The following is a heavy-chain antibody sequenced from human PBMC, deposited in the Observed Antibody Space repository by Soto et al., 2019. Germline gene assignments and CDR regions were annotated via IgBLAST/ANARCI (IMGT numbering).Heavy chain of an antibody. CDR2: IYYSGST. D-gene: IGHD3-3*01. CDR3: ARDYYDFWSRNYGMDV. CDR1: GGSISSGDYY. V-gene: IGHV4-30-4*01. J-gene: IGHJ6*02. Sequence: SETLSLTCTVSGGSISSGDYYWSWIRQPPGKGREWIGYIYYSGSTYYNPSLKSRVTISVDTSKNQFSLKLSSVTAAATAVYYCARDYYDFWSRNYGMDVWGQGTTVTVSS.